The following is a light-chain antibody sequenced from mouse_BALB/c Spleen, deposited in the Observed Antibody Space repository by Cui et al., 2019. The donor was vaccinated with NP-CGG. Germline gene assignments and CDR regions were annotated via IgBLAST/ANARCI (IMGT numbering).Light chain of an antibody. Sequence: QAVLTHESAVTTSPGERVTLTCRSSIGAVTTSNYANWVQEKPDHLFTGLIGGTNNRAPGVPARFSGSLIGDKAALTITGAQTEDEAIYFCALWYSNHWVFGGGTKLTVL. CDR1: IGAVTTSNY. CDR3: ALWYSNHWV. J-gene: IGLJ1*01. CDR2: GTN. V-gene: IGLV1*01.